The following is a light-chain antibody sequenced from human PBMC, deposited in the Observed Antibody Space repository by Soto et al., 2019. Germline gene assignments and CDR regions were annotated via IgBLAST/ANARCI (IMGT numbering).Light chain of an antibody. CDR3: QSFDISLIGWV. V-gene: IGLV1-40*01. CDR1: GSNIGAGSY. Sequence: LTQPHSVSESPGKTVTISCTGSGSNIGAGSYVHWYQQLPGTAPKLLIYGNINRPSGVPDRFSGSQSGTSASLAITGLQAEDEADYYCQSFDISLIGWVFGGGTQLTVL. CDR2: GNI. J-gene: IGLJ3*02.